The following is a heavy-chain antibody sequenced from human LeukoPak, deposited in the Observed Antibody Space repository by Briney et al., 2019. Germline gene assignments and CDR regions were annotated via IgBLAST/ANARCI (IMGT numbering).Heavy chain of an antibody. Sequence: GGSLRLSCAASGFTFSSYWMSWVRQAPGKGLEWVANIKQDGSEKYYVDSVKGRFTISRDNAKNSLYLQMNSLRAEDTAVYYCARDRRSSGWTNYYYYYMDVWGKGTTVTISS. V-gene: IGHV3-7*01. J-gene: IGHJ6*03. CDR2: IKQDGSEK. CDR1: GFTFSSYW. CDR3: ARDRRSSGWTNYYYYYMDV. D-gene: IGHD6-19*01.